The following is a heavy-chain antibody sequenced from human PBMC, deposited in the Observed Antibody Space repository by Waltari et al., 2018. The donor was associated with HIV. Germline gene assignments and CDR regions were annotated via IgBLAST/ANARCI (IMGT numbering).Heavy chain of an antibody. CDR1: GGSFSGYY. CDR3: ARGEGAAASIDY. Sequence: QVQLQQWGAGMLKPSETLSLTCAVYGGSFSGYYWTWIRQPTGNGIGCIGEINRGGSTKCHPSLMSRVTIAVDTSKNQSALGLTSVTAADTAVDYCARGEGAAASIDYWGQGTLVTVSS. V-gene: IGHV4-34*01. J-gene: IGHJ4*02. D-gene: IGHD6-13*01. CDR2: INRGGST.